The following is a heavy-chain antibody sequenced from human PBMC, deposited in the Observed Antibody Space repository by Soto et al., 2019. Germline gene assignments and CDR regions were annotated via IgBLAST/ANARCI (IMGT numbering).Heavy chain of an antibody. CDR1: GFTFSSYS. V-gene: IGHV3-48*02. Sequence: GSLRLSCAASGFTFSSYSMNWVRQAPGKGLEWVSYISSSSSTIYYADSVKGRFAISRDNAKNSLYLQMNSLRDEDTAVYYCARVVVVVAAPRYNWSDPWGQGTLVTVSS. CDR3: ARVVVVVAAPRYNWSDP. J-gene: IGHJ5*02. CDR2: ISSSSSTI. D-gene: IGHD2-15*01.